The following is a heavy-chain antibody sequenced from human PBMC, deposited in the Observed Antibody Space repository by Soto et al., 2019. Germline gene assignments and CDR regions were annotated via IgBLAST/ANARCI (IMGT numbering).Heavy chain of an antibody. CDR1: GFTFSSYG. CDR3: AKDLTRVPAATYYSNYGGDAFDI. CDR2: ISYDGSNK. V-gene: IGHV3-30*18. Sequence: QVQLVESGGGVVQPGRSLRLSCAASGFTFSSYGMHWVRQAPGKGLEWVAVISYDGSNKYYADSVKGRFTISRDNSKNTLYLQMNSLRAEDTAVYYCAKDLTRVPAATYYSNYGGDAFDIWGQGTMVTVSS. J-gene: IGHJ3*02. D-gene: IGHD4-4*01.